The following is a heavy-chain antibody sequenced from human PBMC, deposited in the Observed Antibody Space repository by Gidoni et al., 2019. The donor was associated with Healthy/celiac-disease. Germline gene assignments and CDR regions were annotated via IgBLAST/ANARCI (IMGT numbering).Heavy chain of an antibody. CDR2: TYYRSKWYN. D-gene: IGHD6-13*01. CDR3: ARDLAARTYPPKAPFDP. V-gene: IGHV6-1*01. J-gene: IGHJ5*02. CDR1: GDSVSSNSAA. Sequence: QVQLQQSGPGLVKPSQTLSLTCAISGDSVSSNSAAWNWIRQSPSRGLEWLGRTYYRSKWYNDYAVSVKSRITINPDTSKNQFSLQLNSVTPEDTAVYYCARDLAARTYPPKAPFDPWGQGTLVTVSS.